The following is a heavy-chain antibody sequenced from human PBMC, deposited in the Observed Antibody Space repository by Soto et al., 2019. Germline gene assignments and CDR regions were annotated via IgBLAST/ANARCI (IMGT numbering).Heavy chain of an antibody. D-gene: IGHD1-1*01. CDR2: INPHKGKT. CDR1: GYTFTNFG. Sequence: ASVKVSCKASGYTFTNFGISWVRQAPGQGLEWMGWINPHKGKTNYPEKLQGRVTMTTDTSTSTAYMELRSLRSDDTAVYYCARVENQLPSTWGQGTLVTVS. J-gene: IGHJ5*02. CDR3: ARVENQLPST. V-gene: IGHV1-18*01.